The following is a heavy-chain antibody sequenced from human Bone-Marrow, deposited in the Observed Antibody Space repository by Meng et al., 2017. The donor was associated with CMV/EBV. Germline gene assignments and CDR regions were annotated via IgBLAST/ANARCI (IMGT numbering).Heavy chain of an antibody. CDR3: ARGWGSTSCYTRCYYYYYGMDV. D-gene: IGHD2-2*02. V-gene: IGHV4-34*01. CDR2: INHSGST. Sequence: SQTLSLTCAVYGGSFSGYYWSWIRQPPGKGLEWIGEINHSGSTNYNPSPKSLVTISVDKSKNQFSLKLSSVTAADTAVYYCARGWGSTSCYTRCYYYYYGMDVWGQGTTVTVSS. J-gene: IGHJ6*02. CDR1: GGSFSGYY.